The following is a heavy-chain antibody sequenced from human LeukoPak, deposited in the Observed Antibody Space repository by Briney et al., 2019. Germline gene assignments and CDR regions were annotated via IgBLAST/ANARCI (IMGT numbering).Heavy chain of an antibody. J-gene: IGHJ4*02. V-gene: IGHV3-74*01. CDR2: VNNEGTNT. CDR3: ARGGAASFDY. CDR1: GFTFSEYG. Sequence: GGSLRLSCAASGFTFSEYGMHWVRQAPGKGLVWVSRVNNEGTNTVYADSVKDRFTISRDNAMDTLYLQMTSLRDEDTAVYYCARGGAASFDYWGQGTLVTVSS. D-gene: IGHD4/OR15-4a*01.